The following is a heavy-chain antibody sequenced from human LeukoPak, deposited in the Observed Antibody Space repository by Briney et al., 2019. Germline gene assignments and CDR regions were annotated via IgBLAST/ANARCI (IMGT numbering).Heavy chain of an antibody. CDR1: GFTFSNYW. CDR3: ARDVQAYNWNDEVNWFDP. J-gene: IGHJ5*02. CDR2: IREDGSER. V-gene: IGHV3-7*05. D-gene: IGHD1-1*01. Sequence: GSLRLSCTASGFTFSNYWMNWVRQAPGKGLEWVTNIREDGSERHYVDSVKGRFTISRDNAENSLFLQMSRLRSDDTAVYYCARDVQAYNWNDEVNWFDPWGQGTLVTVSS.